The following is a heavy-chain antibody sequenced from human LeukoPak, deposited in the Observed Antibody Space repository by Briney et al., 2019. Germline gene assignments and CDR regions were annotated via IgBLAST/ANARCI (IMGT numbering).Heavy chain of an antibody. CDR3: ARWGLLGYCSSTSCYAADNWFDP. CDR2: IIPIFGTA. D-gene: IGHD2-2*01. J-gene: IGHJ5*02. V-gene: IGHV1-69*06. Sequence: SVKVSCKASGGTFSSYAISWVRQAPGQGLEWIGGIIPIFGTANYAQKFQGRVTITADKSTSTAYMELSSLRSEDTAVYYCARWGLLGYCSSTSCYAADNWFDPWGQGTLVTVSS. CDR1: GGTFSSYA.